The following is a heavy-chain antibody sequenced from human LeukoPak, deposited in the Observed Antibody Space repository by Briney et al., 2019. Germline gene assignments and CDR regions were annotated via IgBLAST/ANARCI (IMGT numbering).Heavy chain of an antibody. CDR2: IYYSVST. D-gene: IGHD1-26*01. J-gene: IGHJ4*02. CDR3: ASDPSGSYFDY. CDR1: GGSISSYD. Sequence: SETLSLTCTVSGGSISSYDWSWIRQPPGQGLEWIGYIYYSVSTTYNPSLQSRLTISVDTSQHQFSLKLSSVTAADTAAYYCASDPSGSYFDYSGEGSLVTVSS. V-gene: IGHV4-59*01.